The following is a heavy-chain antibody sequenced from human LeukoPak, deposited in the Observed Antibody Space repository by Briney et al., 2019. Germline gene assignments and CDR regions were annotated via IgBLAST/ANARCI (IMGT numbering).Heavy chain of an antibody. Sequence: SETLSLTCTVSGGSITSYYWSWIRQPPGKGLEWIGYISYSGNTNYNPSLESRVSTSMDASKSQFSLKLSSVTATDTAVYYCARFAEMATQYYFDYWGQGTLVTVSS. D-gene: IGHD5-24*01. V-gene: IGHV4-59*01. J-gene: IGHJ4*02. CDR3: ARFAEMATQYYFDY. CDR2: ISYSGNT. CDR1: GGSITSYY.